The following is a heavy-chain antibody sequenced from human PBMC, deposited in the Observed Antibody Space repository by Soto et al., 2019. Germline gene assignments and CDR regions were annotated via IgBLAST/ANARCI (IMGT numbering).Heavy chain of an antibody. CDR1: GFTFSSYG. Sequence: SLRLSCAASGFTFSSYGMHWVRQAPGKGLEWVAVIWYDGSNKYYADSVKGRFTISRDNSKNTLYLQMNSLRAEDTAVYYCAYDLDGMDVWGQGTTVTVSS. CDR3: AYDLDGMDV. CDR2: IWYDGSNK. D-gene: IGHD3-16*01. J-gene: IGHJ6*02. V-gene: IGHV3-33*06.